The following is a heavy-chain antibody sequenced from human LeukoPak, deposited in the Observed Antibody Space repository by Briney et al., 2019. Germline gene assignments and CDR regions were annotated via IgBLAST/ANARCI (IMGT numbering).Heavy chain of an antibody. Sequence: SETLSLTCAVSGGSISSGGYSWSWIRQPPGKGLEWIGYIYYSGSTYYNPSLKSRVTISVDTSKNQFSLKLRSVTAADTAVYYCARENGYKYDYWGQGTLVTVSS. J-gene: IGHJ4*02. CDR1: GGSISSGGYS. V-gene: IGHV4-30-4*07. CDR2: IYYSGST. CDR3: ARENGYKYDY. D-gene: IGHD5-24*01.